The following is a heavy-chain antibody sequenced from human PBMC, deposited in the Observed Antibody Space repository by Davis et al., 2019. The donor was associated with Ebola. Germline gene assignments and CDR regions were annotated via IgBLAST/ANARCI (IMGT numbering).Heavy chain of an antibody. Sequence: GESLKISCAASRFSFSDYWMAWVRQTPRKGLEWVANIRQDGSEIYYADSVKGRFTISRDNSKNTLYLQMNSLRAEDTAVYYCAKDRSEESYYFDYWGQGTPVTVSS. CDR3: AKDRSEESYYFDY. D-gene: IGHD3-10*01. V-gene: IGHV3-7*01. CDR1: RFSFSDYW. J-gene: IGHJ4*02. CDR2: IRQDGSEI.